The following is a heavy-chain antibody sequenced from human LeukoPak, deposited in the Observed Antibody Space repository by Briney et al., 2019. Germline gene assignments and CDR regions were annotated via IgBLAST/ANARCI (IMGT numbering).Heavy chain of an antibody. V-gene: IGHV3-66*01. CDR2: IYSGGST. D-gene: IGHD2-15*01. Sequence: PGGSLRLSCAASGFTVSSNYMSWVRQAPGKGLEWVSVIYSGGSTYYADSVKGRFTISRDNSKNTLYLQMNSLRAEDTAVYYCARDRVVVAATEGYYFDYWGQGTLVTVSS. J-gene: IGHJ4*02. CDR1: GFTVSSNY. CDR3: ARDRVVVAATEGYYFDY.